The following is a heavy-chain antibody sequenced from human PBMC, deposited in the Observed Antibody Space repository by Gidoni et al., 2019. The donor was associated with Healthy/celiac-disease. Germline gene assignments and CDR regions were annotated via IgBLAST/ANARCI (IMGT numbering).Heavy chain of an antibody. CDR2: ISSSSSTI. Sequence: EVQLVESGGGLVQPGGSLRLSCAASGFTFSSYRMNWVRQAPGKGLECVSYISSSSSTIYYAYSVKGRFTISRDNAKNSLYLQMNSLRDEDTAVYYCASRGARTAGYSSGWFFDYWGQGTLVTVSS. V-gene: IGHV3-48*02. CDR1: GFTFSSYR. CDR3: ASRGARTAGYSSGWFFDY. J-gene: IGHJ4*02. D-gene: IGHD6-19*01.